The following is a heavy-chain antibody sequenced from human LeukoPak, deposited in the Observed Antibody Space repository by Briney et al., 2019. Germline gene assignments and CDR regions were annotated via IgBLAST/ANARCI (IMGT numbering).Heavy chain of an antibody. CDR1: GFTFSSYW. D-gene: IGHD2-15*01. Sequence: PGGSLRLSCAASGFTFSSYWMHWVRQAPGKGLEWVSFISGDGGSTYYADSVKGRFTISRDNSKNSLYLQMNSLRLGDTALYYCATDCSGNRCYSLWGQGTLVTVSS. J-gene: IGHJ4*02. CDR3: ATDCSGNRCYSL. V-gene: IGHV3-43*02. CDR2: ISGDGGST.